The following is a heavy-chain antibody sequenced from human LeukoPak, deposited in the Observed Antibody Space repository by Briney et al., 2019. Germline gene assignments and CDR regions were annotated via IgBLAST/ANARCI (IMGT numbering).Heavy chain of an antibody. Sequence: PGGSLRLSCTASGFTLGDYAMSWVRQAPGKGLEWVSVIYSGGSTYYADSVKGRFTISRDNSKNTLYLQMNSLRAEDTAVYYCATYAGYWGQGTLVTVSS. V-gene: IGHV3-53*01. J-gene: IGHJ4*02. CDR3: ATYAGY. D-gene: IGHD3-16*01. CDR1: GFTLGDYA. CDR2: IYSGGST.